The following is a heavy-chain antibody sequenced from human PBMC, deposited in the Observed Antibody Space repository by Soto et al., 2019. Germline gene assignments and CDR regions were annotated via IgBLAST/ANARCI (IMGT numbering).Heavy chain of an antibody. CDR2: ISYDGSNK. D-gene: IGHD5-12*01. J-gene: IGHJ6*02. Sequence: GGSLRLSCAASGFTFSSYGMHWVRQAPGKGLEWVAVISYDGSNKYYADSVKGRFTISRDNSKNTLYLQMNSLRAEDTAVYYCAKGKSGSTYYYYGMDVWGQGTTVTVS. CDR3: AKGKSGSTYYYYGMDV. V-gene: IGHV3-30*18. CDR1: GFTFSSYG.